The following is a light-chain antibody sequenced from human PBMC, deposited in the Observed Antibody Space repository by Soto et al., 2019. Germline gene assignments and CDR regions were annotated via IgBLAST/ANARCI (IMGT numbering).Light chain of an antibody. J-gene: IGKJ1*01. Sequence: DIQMTQSPSTLSAPVGDRVTITCRASQSISSWLAWYQQKPGKAPKLLINKASSLESGVPSRFSGSGSGTEFALTISSLQPDDFATYDCQQYKSHRRTFGQGTKVDIK. CDR3: QQYKSHRRT. V-gene: IGKV1-5*03. CDR1: QSISSW. CDR2: KAS.